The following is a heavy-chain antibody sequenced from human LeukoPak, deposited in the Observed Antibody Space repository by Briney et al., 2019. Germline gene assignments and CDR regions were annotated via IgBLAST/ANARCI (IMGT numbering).Heavy chain of an antibody. CDR3: AKGEYAAPFDY. CDR2: ISGSGGST. Sequence: GGSLRLSCAASGFTFNSCAMSWVRQAPGKGLEWVSAISGSGGSTYYADSVKGRFTISRDNSKNTLYLQMNSLRAEDTAVYYCAKGEYAAPFDYWGQGTLVTVSS. J-gene: IGHJ4*02. V-gene: IGHV3-23*01. D-gene: IGHD3-10*01. CDR1: GFTFNSCA.